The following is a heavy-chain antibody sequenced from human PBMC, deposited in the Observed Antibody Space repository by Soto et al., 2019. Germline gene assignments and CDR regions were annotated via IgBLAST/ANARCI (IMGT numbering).Heavy chain of an antibody. J-gene: IGHJ6*02. V-gene: IGHV3-15*01. CDR1: RFTFRRAW. D-gene: IGHD3-16*01. CDR3: THLRPYNYGAYYYGLDV. CDR2: IKSKTDGGTT. Sequence: LRLSCTASRFTFRRAWMSWVRQAPWKGLEWVGRIKSKTDGGTTDYAAPLKGRFTISRDDSANTVYLQMNSLKTEDTAVYYCTHLRPYNYGAYYYGLDVWGQGTTVTVSS.